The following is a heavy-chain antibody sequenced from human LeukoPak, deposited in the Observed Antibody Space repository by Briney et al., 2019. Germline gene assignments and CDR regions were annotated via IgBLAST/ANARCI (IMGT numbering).Heavy chain of an antibody. CDR2: IYTSGST. V-gene: IGHV4-4*07. CDR1: GGSISSYY. J-gene: IGHJ4*02. Sequence: SSETLSLTCTVSGGSISSYYWSWIRQPAGKGLEWIGRIYTSGSTNYNPSLKSRVTMSVDTSKNQFSLKLSSVTAADTAVYYCARDTYYYGSGSSLDYWGQGTLVTVSS. CDR3: ARDTYYYGSGSSLDY. D-gene: IGHD3-10*01.